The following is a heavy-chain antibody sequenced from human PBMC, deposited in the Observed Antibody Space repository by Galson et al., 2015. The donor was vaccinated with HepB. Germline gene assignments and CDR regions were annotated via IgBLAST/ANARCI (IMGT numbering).Heavy chain of an antibody. CDR2: ITPIFGSG. Sequence: SVKVSCKASGGTFSSHTISWVRQAPGQGLGWMGGITPIFGSGNYAQRFQGRVTITADKSKSTAYMELSSLRSEDTAVYYCARQYDTSGYYAYWGQGTLVTVSS. J-gene: IGHJ4*02. CDR3: ARQYDTSGYYAY. V-gene: IGHV1-69*06. D-gene: IGHD3-22*01. CDR1: GGTFSSHT.